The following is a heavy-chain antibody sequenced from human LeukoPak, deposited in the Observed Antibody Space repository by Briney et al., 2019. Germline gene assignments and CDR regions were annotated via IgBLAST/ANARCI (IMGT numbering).Heavy chain of an antibody. V-gene: IGHV4-34*01. J-gene: IGHJ4*02. Sequence: PSETLSLTCAVYSGSFSGYYWSWIRLTPGKGLEWIGEIKDGGITNYNPSLRSRGTISKDTSNNQMSLNLHSATAADTAVYYCVRGFSGVVGDHWGQGTLVTVSS. D-gene: IGHD3-10*01. CDR2: IKDGGIT. CDR1: SGSFSGYY. CDR3: VRGFSGVVGDH.